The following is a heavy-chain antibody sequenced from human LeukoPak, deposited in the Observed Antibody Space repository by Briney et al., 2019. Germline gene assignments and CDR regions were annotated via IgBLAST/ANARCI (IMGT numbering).Heavy chain of an antibody. J-gene: IGHJ4*02. CDR1: GFTFSNYG. CDR2: ISYDGGNK. Sequence: PGRSLRLSCAPSGFTFSNYGMHWVRDAPAKGLEWVAVISYDGGNKYYADSVKARFTISRDSPKNTLYLLMNSLRAENTADYYGAIEGCSGGSCLAYYFDYWGQGTMVTVSS. CDR3: AIEGCSGGSCLAYYFDY. D-gene: IGHD2-15*01. V-gene: IGHV3-30*03.